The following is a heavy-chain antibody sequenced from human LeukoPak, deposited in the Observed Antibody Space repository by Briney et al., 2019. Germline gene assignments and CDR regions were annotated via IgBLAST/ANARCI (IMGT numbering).Heavy chain of an antibody. J-gene: IGHJ5*02. D-gene: IGHD6-13*01. Sequence: GGSLRLSCAVSGFTFTNYWMHWVRQAPGEGLVWVSRINMDGSVTRYADSVKGRFTISRDNGKNSLYLQMNSLRTEDTALYYCAKDITDGQQLVPGWFDPWGQGTLVTVSS. V-gene: IGHV3-74*01. CDR2: INMDGSVT. CDR1: GFTFTNYW. CDR3: AKDITDGQQLVPGWFDP.